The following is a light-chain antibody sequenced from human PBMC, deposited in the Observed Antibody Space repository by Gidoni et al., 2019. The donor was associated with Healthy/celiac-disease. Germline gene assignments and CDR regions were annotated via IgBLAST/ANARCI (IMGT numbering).Light chain of an antibody. CDR3: QSRLT. CDR1: QSVLSSSNNKHY. V-gene: IGKV4-1*01. CDR2: WAS. Sequence: DIVMTQSPDSLAVSLGERATINCKSSQSVLSSSNNKHYLNWYQQKAGQPPKLLFYWASTRESGVPDRFSGGGSGTDFTLTISSLQAEDVAVYYCQSRLTFGGXTKVEIK. J-gene: IGKJ4*01.